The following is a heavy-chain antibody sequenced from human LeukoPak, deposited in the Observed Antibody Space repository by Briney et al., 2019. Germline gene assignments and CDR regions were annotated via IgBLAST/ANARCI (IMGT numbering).Heavy chain of an antibody. CDR2: INPSGGST. CDR1: GYTFTSYY. J-gene: IGHJ5*02. CDR3: ARVGYYDILTGYYQGSLDP. V-gene: IGHV1-46*01. D-gene: IGHD3-9*01. Sequence: GASVKVSCKASGYTFTSYYMHWVRQAPGQGLEWMGIINPSGGSTSYAQKFQGRVTMTRDMSTSTVYMELSSLRSEDTAVYYCARVGYYDILTGYYQGSLDPWGQGTLVTVSS.